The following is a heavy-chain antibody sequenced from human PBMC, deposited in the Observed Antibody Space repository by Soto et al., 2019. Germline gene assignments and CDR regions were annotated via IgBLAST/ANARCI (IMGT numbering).Heavy chain of an antibody. D-gene: IGHD1-26*01. V-gene: IGHV3-48*03. CDR3: ARETGGAPNY. CDR2: ISTSGSTI. CDR1: GFAFSSYE. Sequence: EVQLLESGGGLVQPGGSLRLSCAASGFAFSSYEMNWVRQAPGKGLEWVSYISTSGSTIYYADSVKGRFTISRDNAKNSLYLQVNSLRAEDTAVYYCARETGGAPNYWGQGTLVTVSS. J-gene: IGHJ4*02.